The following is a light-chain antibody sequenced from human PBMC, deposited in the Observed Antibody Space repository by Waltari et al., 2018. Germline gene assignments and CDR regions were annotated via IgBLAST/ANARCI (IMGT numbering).Light chain of an antibody. V-gene: IGKV1-39*01. Sequence: DIQMTQTPSYMSASVGDSVNITCRASQIISTYLNWYQQKAGKSPKILIHNASSLQSGVPSRFSGSGSGTDFTLTISSLQPEDFATYYCQQSYSTPYTFGQGTNVDIK. CDR1: QIISTY. CDR2: NAS. J-gene: IGKJ2*01. CDR3: QQSYSTPYT.